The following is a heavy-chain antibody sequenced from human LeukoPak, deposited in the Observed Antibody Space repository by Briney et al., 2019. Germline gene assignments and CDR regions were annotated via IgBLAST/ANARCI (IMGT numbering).Heavy chain of an antibody. V-gene: IGHV3-15*01. Sequence: PGGSLRLSCAASGFTFSNAWTSWVPQAPGKGLEWVGRIKSKTDGGTTDYAAPVKGRFTISRDDSKNTPYMQMNSLKTEDTAVYYCTTDQRQWQVKFGNWGLGSLVTVSS. J-gene: IGHJ4*02. D-gene: IGHD6-19*01. CDR2: IKSKTDGGTT. CDR3: TTDQRQWQVKFGN. CDR1: GFTFSNAW.